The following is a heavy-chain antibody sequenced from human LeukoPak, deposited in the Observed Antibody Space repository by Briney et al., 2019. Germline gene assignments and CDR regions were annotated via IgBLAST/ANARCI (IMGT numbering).Heavy chain of an antibody. J-gene: IGHJ6*03. D-gene: IGHD3-22*01. CDR1: GGSLSGYY. CDR2: INQSGRM. CDR3: ARHAYYYDSSGYYSRGYYYYYMDV. Sequence: PSQTLSLSCTVDGGSLSGYYWTWIRQPPGKGLEWIGEINQSGRMNSNPSLKSRVTISVDTSKKQFSLKLSSVTAADTAVYYCARHAYYYDSSGYYSRGYYYYYMDVWGKGTTVTISS. V-gene: IGHV4-34*01.